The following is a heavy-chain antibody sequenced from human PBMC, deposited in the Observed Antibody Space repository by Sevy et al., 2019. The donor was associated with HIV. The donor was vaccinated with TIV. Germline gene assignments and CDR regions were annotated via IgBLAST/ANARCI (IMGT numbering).Heavy chain of an antibody. CDR1: GITFSTSG. V-gene: IGHV3-30*18. J-gene: IGHJ6*02. CDR3: AKDFTGYNGMDV. D-gene: IGHD3-9*01. Sequence: GGSLRLSCVVSGITFSTSGMHWVRQAPGKGLEWVAVISYHGRDKFYADSVKGRSTISRDNSKNILYLQMISLGAGDTAVYYCAKDFTGYNGMDVWGQGTMVTVSS. CDR2: ISYHGRDK.